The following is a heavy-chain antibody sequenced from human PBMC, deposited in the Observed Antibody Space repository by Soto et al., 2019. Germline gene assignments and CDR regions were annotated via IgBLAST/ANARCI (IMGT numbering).Heavy chain of an antibody. CDR1: GYTFSDYG. Sequence: ASVKVSCKASGYTFSDYGITWVRQAPGQGLEWMGWISISSGNTHFEESLQGRVTMTSDKTSTAYMKLWRLRSDDSAMYYCARSYNYGSYWYFDLWGRGTLVTVSS. V-gene: IGHV1-18*04. J-gene: IGHJ2*01. CDR3: ARSYNYGSYWYFDL. D-gene: IGHD3-10*01. CDR2: ISISSGNT.